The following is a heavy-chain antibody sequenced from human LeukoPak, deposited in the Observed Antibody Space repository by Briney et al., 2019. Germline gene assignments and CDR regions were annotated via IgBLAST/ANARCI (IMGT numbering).Heavy chain of an antibody. CDR3: AVDTAMAYYFDY. CDR1: GYTFTGYY. Sequence: ASVKVSCKASGYTFTGYYMHWVRQAPGQGLEWMGWINPNSGGTNYAQKFQGWVTMTRDTSISTAYMELSRLRSDDTAVYYCAVDTAMAYYFDYWGQGTLVTVSP. CDR2: INPNSGGT. D-gene: IGHD5-18*01. J-gene: IGHJ4*02. V-gene: IGHV1-2*04.